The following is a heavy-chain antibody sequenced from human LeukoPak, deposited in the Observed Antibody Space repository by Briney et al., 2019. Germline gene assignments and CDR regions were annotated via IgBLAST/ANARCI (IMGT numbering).Heavy chain of an antibody. CDR3: ARDILTGSQSRFQH. V-gene: IGHV3-30*02. D-gene: IGHD3-9*01. CDR2: IRYDGTNR. Sequence: GGSLRLSCAASGFTSSSYAMSWVRQAPGKGLEWVAFIRYDGTNRYYADSVKGRFTISRDNSKNTLYLQMNSLRAEDTAVYYCARDILTGSQSRFQHWGQGTLVTVSS. J-gene: IGHJ1*01. CDR1: GFTSSSYA.